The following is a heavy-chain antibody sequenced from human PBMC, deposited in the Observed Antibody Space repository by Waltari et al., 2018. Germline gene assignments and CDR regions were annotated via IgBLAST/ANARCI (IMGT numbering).Heavy chain of an antibody. J-gene: IGHJ4*02. Sequence: EVQLLESGGGLVQPGGSLRLSCAASGFTFSSYAMSWVRQAPGKGLEWVSVIYSGGSTYYADSVKGRFTISRDNSKNTLYLQMNSLRSEDTAVYYCARATSLGDYDYIWGYWGQGTLVTVSS. CDR3: ARATSLGDYDYIWGY. V-gene: IGHV3-23*03. CDR2: IYSGGST. CDR1: GFTFSSYA. D-gene: IGHD3-16*01.